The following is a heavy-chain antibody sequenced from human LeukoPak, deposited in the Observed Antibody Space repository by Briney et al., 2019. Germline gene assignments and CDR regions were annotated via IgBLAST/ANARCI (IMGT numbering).Heavy chain of an antibody. CDR3: AALRDFWSGYFNLDY. V-gene: IGHV3-74*01. CDR2: INSDGSST. Sequence: PGGSLRLSCAASGFTFSSYWMHWVRQAPGKGLVWVSRINSDGSSTSYADSVKGRFTISRDNAKNTLYLQMNSLRAEDTAVYYCAALRDFWSGYFNLDYWGQGTLVTVSS. CDR1: GFTFSSYW. D-gene: IGHD3-3*01. J-gene: IGHJ4*02.